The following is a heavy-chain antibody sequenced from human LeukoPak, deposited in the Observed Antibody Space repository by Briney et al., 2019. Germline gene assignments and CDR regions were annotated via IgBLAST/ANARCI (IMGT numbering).Heavy chain of an antibody. V-gene: IGHV3-21*05. CDR3: TRVGSSGSVDY. CDR2: ISSRTSDT. Sequence: GGSLRLSCAASGFSFSSHAMTWVRQAPGKGLEWVSYISSRTSDTNYVDSVKGRFTISRDNAKNSLYLQMNSLRAEDTAVYYCTRVGSSGSVDYWGQGTLVTVSS. CDR1: GFSFSSHA. J-gene: IGHJ4*02. D-gene: IGHD1-1*01.